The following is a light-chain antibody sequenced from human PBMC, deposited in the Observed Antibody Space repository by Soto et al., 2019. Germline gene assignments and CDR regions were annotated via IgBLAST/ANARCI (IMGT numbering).Light chain of an antibody. Sequence: EIELPQYPASRSLSPGGRATVCCRASQSVSRSLAWYKKRHGQAPRITISDTSNRATGIPARVRVTLSGTAVTLTISGLEPEEGAVDDGQRRSDWRITFFPGTRLDIK. CDR3: QRRSDWRIT. V-gene: IGKV3-11*01. CDR1: QSVSRS. CDR2: DTS. J-gene: IGKJ5*01.